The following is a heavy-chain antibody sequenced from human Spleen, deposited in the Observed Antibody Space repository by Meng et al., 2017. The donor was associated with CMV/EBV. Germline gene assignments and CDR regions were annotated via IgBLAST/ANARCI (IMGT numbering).Heavy chain of an antibody. Sequence: GESLKISCAASGFTFSSYAMHWVRQAPGKGLEWVAVISYDGSNKYYADSVKGRFTISRDNSKNTLYLQMNSLRAEDTAVYYCARGAYTVTSFAEGRFDPWGQGILVTVSS. D-gene: IGHD4-11*01. CDR1: GFTFSSYA. CDR3: ARGAYTVTSFAEGRFDP. V-gene: IGHV3-30-3*01. J-gene: IGHJ5*02. CDR2: ISYDGSNK.